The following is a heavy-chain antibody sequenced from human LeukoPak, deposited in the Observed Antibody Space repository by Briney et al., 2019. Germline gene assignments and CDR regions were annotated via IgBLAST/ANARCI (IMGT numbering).Heavy chain of an antibody. CDR1: GFTFSSYA. V-gene: IGHV3-23*01. CDR3: AKSGRYSGYFRTDY. CDR2: ISGSGGST. J-gene: IGHJ4*02. Sequence: GGSLRLSCAASGFTFSSYAMSWVRQAPGKGLEWVSAISGSGGSTYYADSVKGRFTISRDNSKNTLYLQMNSLRAEDTAVYYCAKSGRYSGYFRTDYWGQGTLVTVSS. D-gene: IGHD5-12*01.